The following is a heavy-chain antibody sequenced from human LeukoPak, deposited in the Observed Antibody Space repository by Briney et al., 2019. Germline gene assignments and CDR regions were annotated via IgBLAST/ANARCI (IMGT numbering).Heavy chain of an antibody. Sequence: SVTVSYKASGGTFINYAISWVRQAPGQGGEGMGRIIPILGIAKYAQKFQGRVTITAGKATSTAYMEVSSLRSEDTAVYYCARDPTKIVRGAPDDYWDQGTLVTVSS. CDR1: GGTFINYA. CDR3: ARDPTKIVRGAPDDY. D-gene: IGHD3-10*01. V-gene: IGHV1-69*04. CDR2: IIPILGIA. J-gene: IGHJ4*02.